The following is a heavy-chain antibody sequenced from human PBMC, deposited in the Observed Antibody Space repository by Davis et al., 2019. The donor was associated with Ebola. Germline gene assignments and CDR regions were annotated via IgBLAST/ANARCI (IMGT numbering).Heavy chain of an antibody. Sequence: MPSETLSLTCTVSGGSISSGDYYWSWIRQPPGKGLEWIGYIYYSGSTYYNPSLKSRVTISVNTSKNRFSLKLSSVTAADTAVYYCARVGYYYDSSGYHAGGMDVWGKGTTVTVSS. J-gene: IGHJ6*04. CDR3: ARVGYYYDSSGYHAGGMDV. V-gene: IGHV4-30-4*02. CDR1: GGSISSGDYY. CDR2: IYYSGST. D-gene: IGHD3-22*01.